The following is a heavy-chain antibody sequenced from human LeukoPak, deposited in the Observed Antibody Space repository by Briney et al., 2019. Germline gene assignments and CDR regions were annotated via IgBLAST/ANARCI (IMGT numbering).Heavy chain of an antibody. V-gene: IGHV3-23*01. J-gene: IGHJ6*03. CDR3: AKDRQGFGFGEQLDYYYMDV. CDR1: EFTFSGYA. CDR2: ISGSGGST. D-gene: IGHD3-10*01. Sequence: PGGSLRLSCVASEFTFSGYAMSWVRQVPGKGLECVSVISGSGGSTYYADSVKGRFTISRDNSKNTLYLQINSLRAEDTAVYYCAKDRQGFGFGEQLDYYYMDVWGKGTTVTVSS.